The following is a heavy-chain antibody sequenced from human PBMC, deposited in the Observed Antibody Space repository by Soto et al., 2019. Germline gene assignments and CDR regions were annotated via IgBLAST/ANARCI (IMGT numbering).Heavy chain of an antibody. V-gene: IGHV3-23*01. CDR2: ISGSGGIT. CDR3: AKKGGPYDAFDI. D-gene: IGHD2-15*01. Sequence: GGSLPPPCAASGIPFSGDAMSGVYLAPGKGLEWVSAISGSGGITYYAYSVKGRFTISRDNSKNTLYLQMNSLRADDTAVYYCAKKGGPYDAFDIRAQGTMVTVSS. CDR1: GIPFSGDA. J-gene: IGHJ3*02.